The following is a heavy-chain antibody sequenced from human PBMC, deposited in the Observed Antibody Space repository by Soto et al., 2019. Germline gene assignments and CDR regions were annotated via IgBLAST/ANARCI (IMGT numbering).Heavy chain of an antibody. V-gene: IGHV1-46*01. CDR1: GYTFTSCY. D-gene: IGHD6-6*01. Sequence: GASVKVSCKASGYTFTSCYMHWVRQAPGQGLEWMGIINPSGGSTSYAQKFQGRVTMTRDTSTSTVYMELSSLRSEDTAVYYCARDSAAPFRGSSSILWFDPWGQGTLVSVSS. CDR2: INPSGGST. CDR3: ARDSAAPFRGSSSILWFDP. J-gene: IGHJ5*02.